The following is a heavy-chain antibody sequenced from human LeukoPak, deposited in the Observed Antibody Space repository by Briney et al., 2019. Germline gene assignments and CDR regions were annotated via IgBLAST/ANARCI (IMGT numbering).Heavy chain of an antibody. V-gene: IGHV4-34*01. J-gene: IGHJ4*02. CDR3: ARGFVSYYYGSGSYEGPDY. Sequence: SETLSLTCAVYGGSFSGYYWSWIRHPPRKGLEWIGEINHSGSTNYNPSLKSRVTISVDTSKNQFSLKLSSVTAADTAVYYCARGFVSYYYGSGSYEGPDYWGQGTLVTVSS. CDR2: INHSGST. D-gene: IGHD3-10*01. CDR1: GGSFSGYY.